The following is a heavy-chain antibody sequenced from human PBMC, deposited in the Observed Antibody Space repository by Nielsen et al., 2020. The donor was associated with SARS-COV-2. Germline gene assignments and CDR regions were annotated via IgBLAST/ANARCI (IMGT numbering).Heavy chain of an antibody. Sequence: GESLKLSCAASGFTFSDYGIHWVRQAPGKGLEWMAIISRDASDTFYPDSVKGRFTVSRDNSKNTVYLQMNSLRPEDTAVYYCAKDFWSSPNQVGPDYWGQGTLVTVSS. CDR1: GFTFSDYG. J-gene: IGHJ4*02. CDR2: ISRDASDT. D-gene: IGHD3-3*01. V-gene: IGHV3-30*18. CDR3: AKDFWSSPNQVGPDY.